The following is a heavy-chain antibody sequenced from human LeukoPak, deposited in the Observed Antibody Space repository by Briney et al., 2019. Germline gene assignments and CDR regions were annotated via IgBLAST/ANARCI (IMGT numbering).Heavy chain of an antibody. CDR2: ISGSGGST. V-gene: IGHV3-23*01. J-gene: IGHJ3*02. CDR3: ARDIPNYYDSSGYRAFDI. Sequence: PGGSLRLSCAASGFTFSSYGMSWVRQAPGKGLEWVSAISGSGGSTYYADSVKGRFTISRDNSKNTLHLQMNSLRAEDTAVYYCARDIPNYYDSSGYRAFDIWGQGTMVTVSS. D-gene: IGHD3-22*01. CDR1: GFTFSSYG.